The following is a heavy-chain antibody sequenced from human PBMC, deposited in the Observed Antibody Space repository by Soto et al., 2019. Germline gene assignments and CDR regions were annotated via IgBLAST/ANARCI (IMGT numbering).Heavy chain of an antibody. CDR1: GYTFTSSW. V-gene: IGHV5-51*01. J-gene: IGHJ6*02. CDR2: IYPGDSHT. CDR3: VGAWSGGVYQYVMDV. D-gene: IGHD3-3*01. Sequence: GESLKISCKASGYTFTSSWIAWVRQMPEKGLEWMGIIYPGDSHTTYSPSFQGQVTISADKSISTAYLQWSTLKGSDTAMYLCVGAWSGGVYQYVMDVWGQGTTVTVSS.